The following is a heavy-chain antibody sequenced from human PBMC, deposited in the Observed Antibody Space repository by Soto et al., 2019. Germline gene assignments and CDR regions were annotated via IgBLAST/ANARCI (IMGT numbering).Heavy chain of an antibody. CDR2: INPSGGST. J-gene: IGHJ5*02. CDR1: GGTFSSYA. D-gene: IGHD4-4*01. CDR3: ARVDSNYRGGDWFDP. Sequence: ASVKVSCKASGGTFSSYAISWVRQAPGQGLEWMGIINPSGGSTSYAQKFQGRVTMTRDTSTSTVYMELSSLRSEDTAVYYCARVDSNYRGGDWFDPWGQGTLVTVSS. V-gene: IGHV1-46*01.